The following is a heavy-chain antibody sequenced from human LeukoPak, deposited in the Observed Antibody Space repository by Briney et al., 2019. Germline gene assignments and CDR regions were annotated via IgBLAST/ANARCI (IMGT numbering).Heavy chain of an antibody. V-gene: IGHV4-30-2*01. J-gene: IGHJ4*02. D-gene: IGHD6-13*01. Sequence: SETLSLTCAVSGGSISSGGYSWSWIRQPPGKGLEWIGYIYDSGSTYSNSSLKSRVTISVDRSKNQFSLKLSSVTAADTAVYYCARAPSIAAADYWGQGTLVTVSS. CDR1: GGSISSGGYS. CDR3: ARAPSIAAADY. CDR2: IYDSGST.